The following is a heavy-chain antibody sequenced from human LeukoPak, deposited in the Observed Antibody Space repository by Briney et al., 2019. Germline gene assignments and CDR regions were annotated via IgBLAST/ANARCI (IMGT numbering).Heavy chain of an antibody. CDR1: GGSFSGYY. J-gene: IGHJ5*02. CDR2: INHSGST. CDR3: ARLGQHTIFGVVTDVWWFDP. D-gene: IGHD3-3*01. V-gene: IGHV4-34*01. Sequence: SETLSLTCAVYGGSFSGYYWSWIRQPPGKGLEWIGEINHSGSTSYSPSLKSRVTMSVDTSKNQFSLKLSSVTAADTAVYYCARLGQHTIFGVVTDVWWFDPWGQGTLVTVSS.